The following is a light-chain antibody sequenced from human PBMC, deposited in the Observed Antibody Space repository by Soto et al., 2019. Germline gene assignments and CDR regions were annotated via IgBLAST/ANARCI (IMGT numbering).Light chain of an antibody. J-gene: IGLJ3*02. CDR1: SGHSDYA. CDR3: QTWVTGIRV. CDR2: IDSDGSP. V-gene: IGLV4-69*01. Sequence: QPVLTQSPSASGSLGASVKLTCTLSSGHSDYAIAWHQQQPEKGPRYLMKIDSDGSPDKGDGIPDRFSGSSSGAERYLTISSLQSEDEADYYCQTWVTGIRVFGGGTKLTVL.